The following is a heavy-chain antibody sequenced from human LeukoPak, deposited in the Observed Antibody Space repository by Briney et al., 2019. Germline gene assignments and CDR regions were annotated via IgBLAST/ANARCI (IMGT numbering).Heavy chain of an antibody. CDR1: GYTLTELS. CDR3: ATQFAGYYFDY. V-gene: IGHV1-24*01. Sequence: ASVKVSCKVSGYTLTELSMHWVRQAPGKGPEWMGGFDPEDGETIYAQKFQGRVTMTEDTSTDTAYMELSSPISEDTAVYYCATQFAGYYFDYWGKGTLVTVSS. CDR2: FDPEDGET. J-gene: IGHJ4*02. D-gene: IGHD3-10*01.